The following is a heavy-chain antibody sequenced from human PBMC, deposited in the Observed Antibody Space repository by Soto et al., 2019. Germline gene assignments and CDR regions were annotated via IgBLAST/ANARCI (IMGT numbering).Heavy chain of an antibody. J-gene: IGHJ4*01. V-gene: IGHV4-34*01. Sequence: QVQLQQWGAGLLQTSETLSLTCAVYGGSFRGYYWAWIPQPPGKGLEWIGEINHSGSTNYNPSLNSRVTISVDTSKNQFSLKLTSVTAADTAVSYCAIDKITGLFDYWGHGNLVTVS. CDR2: INHSGST. CDR1: GGSFRGYY. CDR3: AIDKITGLFDY. D-gene: IGHD2-8*02.